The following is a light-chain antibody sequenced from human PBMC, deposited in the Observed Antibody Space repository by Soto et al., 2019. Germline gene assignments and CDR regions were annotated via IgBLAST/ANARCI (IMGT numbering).Light chain of an antibody. Sequence: EIVFTQSPGTLSSSAGDRATLSCKTSQSRGSNFLAWYQHKPGQAPRLLIYGASTRATGIPARFSGSGSGTEFTLIISSLQPDDFATYYCQQNNSYSQTFGQGTKVDIK. CDR2: GAS. J-gene: IGKJ1*01. V-gene: IGKV3-20*01. CDR3: QQNNSYSQT. CDR1: QSRGSNF.